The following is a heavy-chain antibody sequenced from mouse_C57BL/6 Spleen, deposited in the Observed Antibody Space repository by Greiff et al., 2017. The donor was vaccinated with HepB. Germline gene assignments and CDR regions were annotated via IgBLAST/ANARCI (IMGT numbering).Heavy chain of an antibody. D-gene: IGHD1-1*01. V-gene: IGHV1-53*01. J-gene: IGHJ1*03. Sequence: VQLQQPGTELVKPGASVKLSCKASGYTFTSYWMHWVKQRPGQGLEWIGNINPSNGGTNYNEKFKSKATLTVDKSSSTAYMQLSSLTSEDSAVYYCARFGVATDWYFDVWGTGTTVTVSS. CDR1: GYTFTSYW. CDR3: ARFGVATDWYFDV. CDR2: INPSNGGT.